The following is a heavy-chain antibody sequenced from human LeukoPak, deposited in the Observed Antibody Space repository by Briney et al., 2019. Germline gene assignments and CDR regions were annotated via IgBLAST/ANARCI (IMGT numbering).Heavy chain of an antibody. Sequence: PSETLTLTCTVSGGSVNGYYWNWIRQAPGKGLEWIGFIHYSGLTVYSPSLQSRVSMSVDTSRNQFSLDLSSVTAADTALYYCARDPPEDEWNSLDSWGQGILVTVSS. J-gene: IGHJ4*02. V-gene: IGHV4-59*02. CDR2: IHYSGLT. CDR1: GGSVNGYY. D-gene: IGHD1-7*01. CDR3: ARDPPEDEWNSLDS.